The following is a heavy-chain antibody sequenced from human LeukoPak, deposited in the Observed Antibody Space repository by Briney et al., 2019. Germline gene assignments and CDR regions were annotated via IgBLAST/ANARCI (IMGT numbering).Heavy chain of an antibody. D-gene: IGHD3-22*01. J-gene: IGHJ4*02. CDR3: ARRRYTSGYLDY. Sequence: SQTPSLTCTVSGGSITSGYYYWTWIRQPPGKGLEWIGSIYHSGTTYYNPSLQSRVTMSVDRSKNQFSLKMTSVTAADTAVYYCARRRYTSGYLDYWGQGTLVTVSS. CDR2: IYHSGTT. V-gene: IGHV4-30-2*01. CDR1: GGSITSGYYY.